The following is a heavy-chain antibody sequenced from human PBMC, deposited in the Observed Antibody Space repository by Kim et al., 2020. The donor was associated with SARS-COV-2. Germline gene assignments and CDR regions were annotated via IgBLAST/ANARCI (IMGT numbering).Heavy chain of an antibody. J-gene: IGHJ4*02. D-gene: IGHD2-2*02. V-gene: IGHV1-69*13. CDR2: IIPIFGTA. CDR3: AREDIVVVPAAIAGRGVFDY. Sequence: SVKVSCKASGGTFSSYAISWVRQAPGQGLEWMGGIIPIFGTANYAQKFQGRVTITADESTSTAYMELSSLRSEDTAVYYCAREDIVVVPAAIAGRGVFDYWGQGTLVTVSS. CDR1: GGTFSSYA.